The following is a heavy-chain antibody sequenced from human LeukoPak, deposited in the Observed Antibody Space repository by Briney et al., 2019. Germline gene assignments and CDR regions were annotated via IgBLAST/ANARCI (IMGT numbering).Heavy chain of an antibody. CDR1: RLTLSTYW. Sequence: GGSLRLSCAASRLTLSTYWMSWVRQAPGKGLEWVAHIKQDGSQEYYVDSVKGRFTISRDSAKNSLYLQMNSLRAEDTAVYYCARGVPYDSWSGPHYSDYWGQGTLVTVSS. V-gene: IGHV3-7*01. CDR3: ARGVPYDSWSGPHYSDY. CDR2: IKQDGSQE. D-gene: IGHD3-3*01. J-gene: IGHJ4*02.